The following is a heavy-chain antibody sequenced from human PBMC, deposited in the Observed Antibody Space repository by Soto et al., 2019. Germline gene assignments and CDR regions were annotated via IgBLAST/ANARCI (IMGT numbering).Heavy chain of an antibody. V-gene: IGHV4-31*03. Sequence: SETLSLTCSVPGASIRSGGFYWSWLRQSPGKGLEWIGHIYYTGSTFVSPSLKGRLTISLDTSKNQFSLDLSSVTAADTAMYYCARIEMASIKWGRGTLVTVSS. CDR2: IYYTGST. CDR1: GASIRSGGFY. J-gene: IGHJ4*02. CDR3: ARIEMASIK. D-gene: IGHD5-12*01.